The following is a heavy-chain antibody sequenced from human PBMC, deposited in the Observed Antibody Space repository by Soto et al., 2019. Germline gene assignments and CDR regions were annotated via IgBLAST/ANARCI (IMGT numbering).Heavy chain of an antibody. CDR2: IIPIFGTA. Sequence: QVQLVQSGAEVKKPGSSVKVSCKASGGTFSSYAISWVRQAPGQGLEWMGGIIPIFGTANYAQKFQGRVTITADESTSTAYMELSSLRSEDTAVYYCASVRDIVVVPAAIPPYYYYGMDVWGQGTTVTVSS. CDR1: GGTFSSYA. V-gene: IGHV1-69*01. D-gene: IGHD2-2*01. CDR3: ASVRDIVVVPAAIPPYYYYGMDV. J-gene: IGHJ6*02.